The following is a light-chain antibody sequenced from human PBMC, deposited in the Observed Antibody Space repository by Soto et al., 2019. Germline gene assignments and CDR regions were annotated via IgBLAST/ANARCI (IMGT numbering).Light chain of an antibody. CDR1: QSVSSSF. J-gene: IGKJ4*01. V-gene: IGKV3D-20*02. CDR2: GAS. Sequence: ELVFTQAPGTLSLSPGARATLSCRASQSVSSSFLAWYQQKPGQAPKLLIYGASNRATGIPDRFSVSESGTDGTINIRRLETEDGAVDDGQQRSHWPLTFGGGTKVDIK. CDR3: QQRSHWPLT.